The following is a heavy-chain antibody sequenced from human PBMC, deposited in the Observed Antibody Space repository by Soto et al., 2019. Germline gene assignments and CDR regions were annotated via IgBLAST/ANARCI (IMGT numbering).Heavy chain of an antibody. V-gene: IGHV1-69*06. CDR2: FIPLFFTA. CDR3: QLRSVHFDDGGFPSFYYGLDV. D-gene: IGHD2-15*01. J-gene: IGHJ6*02. CDR1: GGNFNNYT. Sequence: VQLVQSGAEVKKPGSSVKVSCEASGGNFNNYTISWVRQAPGHGLEWMGGFIPLFFTASYSQTFQGRVTITADRYTSSVYMELSSLRYEDTGVYYCQLRSVHFDDGGFPSFYYGLDVWGQGTTVTVS.